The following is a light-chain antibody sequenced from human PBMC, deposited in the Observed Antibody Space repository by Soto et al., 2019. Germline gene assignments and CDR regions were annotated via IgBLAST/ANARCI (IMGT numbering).Light chain of an antibody. J-gene: IGLJ2*01. CDR1: SSDVGGYNY. CDR2: DVS. Sequence: QSALTQPASVSGSPGQSITISCTGTSSDVGGYNYVSWYQQHPGKAPKHMIYDVSNRPSGVSNRFSGSKSGNTASLTISGLQAEDEADYYCSSYTSSSTPMVVFGGGTKVTVL. CDR3: SSYTSSSTPMVV. V-gene: IGLV2-14*01.